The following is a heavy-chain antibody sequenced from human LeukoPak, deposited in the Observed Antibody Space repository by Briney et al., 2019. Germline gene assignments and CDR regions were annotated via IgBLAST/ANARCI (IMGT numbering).Heavy chain of an antibody. CDR3: VRGGPSTWS. CDR1: GFTFDDYA. CDR2: ISWNSGSI. D-gene: IGHD2-15*01. J-gene: IGHJ5*02. V-gene: IGHV3-9*01. Sequence: GGSLRLSCAASGFTFDDYAMHWVRQAPGKGPEWVSGISWNSGSIGYADSVKGRFTISRDNAKNSLYLQMNSLRAEDTAVYYCVRGGPSTWSWGQGTLVTVSS.